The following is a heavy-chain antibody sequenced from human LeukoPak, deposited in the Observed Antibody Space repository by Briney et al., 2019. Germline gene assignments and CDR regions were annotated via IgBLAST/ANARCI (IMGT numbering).Heavy chain of an antibody. D-gene: IGHD3-22*01. CDR1: GFTFSYYT. V-gene: IGHV3-30-3*01. J-gene: IGHJ4*02. Sequence: PGGSLRLSCAASGFTFSYYTMHWVRQAPGKGLEWVAVISYDGSNKYYADSVKGRFTISRDNSKNTLYLQMNSLRAEDTAVYYCARVPNYYDSSGYYFSYWGQGTLVTVSS. CDR2: ISYDGSNK. CDR3: ARVPNYYDSSGYYFSY.